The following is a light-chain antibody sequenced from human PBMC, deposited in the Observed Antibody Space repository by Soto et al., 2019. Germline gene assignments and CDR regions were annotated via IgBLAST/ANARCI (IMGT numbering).Light chain of an antibody. V-gene: IGLV2-14*01. CDR3: SSYTSSSTVV. CDR1: NSDIGGYNY. J-gene: IGLJ2*01. Sequence: QSVLTQPASVSGSPGQSVTISCTGSNSDIGGYNYVSWYQQHPGKAPKLMIYEVSNRPSGVSSRFSGSKSGNTASLTISGLQAEDEADYYCSSYTSSSTVVFGGGTKLTVL. CDR2: EVS.